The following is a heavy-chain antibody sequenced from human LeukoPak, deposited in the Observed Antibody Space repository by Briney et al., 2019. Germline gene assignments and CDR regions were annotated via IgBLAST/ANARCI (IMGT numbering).Heavy chain of an antibody. CDR2: INHSGST. V-gene: IGHV4-34*01. Sequence: KPSETLSLTCAVYGGSFSGYYWSWIRRPPGKGLEWIGEINHSGSTNYNPSLKSRVTISVDTSKNQFSLKLSSVTAADTAVYYCARGRGRWLQLEPFDYWGQGTLVTVSS. J-gene: IGHJ4*02. CDR3: ARGRGRWLQLEPFDY. CDR1: GGSFSGYY. D-gene: IGHD5-24*01.